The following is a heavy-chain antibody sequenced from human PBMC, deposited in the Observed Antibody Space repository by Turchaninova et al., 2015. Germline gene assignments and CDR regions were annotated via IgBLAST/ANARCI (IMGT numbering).Heavy chain of an antibody. CDR3: ARRVTGYGMDV. CDR2: TYFRSKWFS. D-gene: IGHD2-21*02. V-gene: IGHV6-1*01. J-gene: IGHJ6*02. Sequence: QVVLQQSGPGLVKPSPTLPLTCAISGDSVSNNNAGWNLARQSPSRGLEWLGRTYFRSKWFSHYAESVKSLITINPDTSKNQFSLQLNSVGPADTAVYYCARRVTGYGMDVWGQGTTVTVSS. CDR1: GDSVSNNNAG.